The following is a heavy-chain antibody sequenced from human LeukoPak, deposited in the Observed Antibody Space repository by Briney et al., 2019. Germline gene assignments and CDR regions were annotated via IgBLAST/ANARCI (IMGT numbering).Heavy chain of an antibody. V-gene: IGHV1-69*05. CDR2: IIPIYGRA. J-gene: IGHJ3*02. D-gene: IGHD3-10*01. Sequence: GASVKVSCKASGGSFTSYGISWVRQAPGQGLEWMGKIIPIYGRANYGQKFQGRVTITTDESTSTAYMELSSLRSEDTAVYYCATGEFPFIWGQGTMVTVSS. CDR3: ATGEFPFI. CDR1: GGSFTSYG.